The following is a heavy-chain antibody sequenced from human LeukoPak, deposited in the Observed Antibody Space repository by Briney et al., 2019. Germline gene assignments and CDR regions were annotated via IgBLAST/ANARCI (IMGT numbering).Heavy chain of an antibody. CDR1: GGSLSSYY. Sequence: PSETLSLTCTVSGGSLSSYYWSWIRQPAGKGLEWIGRIYTSGSTNYNPSLKSRVTMSVDTSKNQFSLKLSSVTAADTAVYYCARVEYSNYVNWFDPWGQGTLVTVSS. CDR2: IYTSGST. CDR3: ARVEYSNYVNWFDP. J-gene: IGHJ5*02. D-gene: IGHD4-11*01. V-gene: IGHV4-4*07.